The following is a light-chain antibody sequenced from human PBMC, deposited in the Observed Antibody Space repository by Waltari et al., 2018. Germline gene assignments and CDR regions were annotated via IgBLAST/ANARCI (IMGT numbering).Light chain of an antibody. CDR2: DAS. V-gene: IGKV3-11*01. CDR3: QQRSNWPCT. CDR1: QSVSSY. J-gene: IGKJ3*01. Sequence: EIVLTQSPATLSLSRGERATLSCRASQSVSSYLAWYQQKPGQAPRLLIYDASNRATGIPARFSGSGSGTDFTLTISSLEPEDFAVYYCQQRSNWPCTFGPGTKVDIK.